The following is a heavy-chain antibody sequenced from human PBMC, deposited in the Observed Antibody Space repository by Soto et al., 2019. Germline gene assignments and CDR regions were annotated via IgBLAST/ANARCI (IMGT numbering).Heavy chain of an antibody. CDR1: GGSIRSYY. D-gene: IGHD3-10*01. CDR2: IYYSGST. J-gene: IGHJ3*02. CDR3: ARVWGGAFDI. Sequence: SETLSLTCTVSGGSIRSYYWSWIRQPPGKGLEWIGYIYYSGSTNYNPSLKSRVTISVDTSKNQFPLKLSSVTAADTAVYYCARVWGGAFDIWGQGTMVTVS. V-gene: IGHV4-59*01.